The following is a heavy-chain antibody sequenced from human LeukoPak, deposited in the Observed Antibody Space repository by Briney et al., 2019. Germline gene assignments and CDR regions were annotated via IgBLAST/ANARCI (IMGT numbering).Heavy chain of an antibody. CDR3: ARDLGEAGTDYYYYMDV. V-gene: IGHV4-59*12. D-gene: IGHD6-19*01. CDR1: GGSISSYY. CDR2: IYYSGGT. J-gene: IGHJ6*03. Sequence: SETLSLTCTVSGGSISSYYWSWIRQPPGKGLEWIGYIYYSGGTNYNPSLKSRVTISVDTSKNQFSLKLSSVTAADTAVYYCARDLGEAGTDYYYYMDVWGKGTTVTVSS.